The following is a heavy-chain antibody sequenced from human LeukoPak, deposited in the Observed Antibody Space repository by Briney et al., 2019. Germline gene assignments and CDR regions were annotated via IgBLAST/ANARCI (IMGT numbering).Heavy chain of an antibody. D-gene: IGHD2-2*01. CDR2: IYYSGST. V-gene: IGHV4-30-4*08. CDR1: GGSISSGDYY. Sequence: SETLSLTCTVSGGSISSGDYYWSWHRQPPGKGLELIGYIYYSGSTYYNPSLKSRVTISVDTSKNQFSLKLSSVTAADTAVYYCAREGGFYCSSTSCYGLDYWGQGTLVTVSS. CDR3: AREGGFYCSSTSCYGLDY. J-gene: IGHJ4*02.